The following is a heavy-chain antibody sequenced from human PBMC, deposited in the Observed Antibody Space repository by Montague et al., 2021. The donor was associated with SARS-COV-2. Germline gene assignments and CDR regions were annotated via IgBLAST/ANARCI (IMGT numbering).Heavy chain of an antibody. CDR3: AKGSHIYETRGLRTGRFDP. V-gene: IGHV4-4*07. Sequence: SETLSLTCSVSGDSITPYGDSIGGYFWSWIRQPAGKGLEWIGRIYANGNFDYNPSLNSRVSMSMDTSKQEFSMRLISVTAADTAVYFCAKGSHIYETRGLRTGRFDPWGQGTLVTVSS. CDR1: GDSITPYGDSIGGYF. D-gene: IGHD7-27*01. J-gene: IGHJ5*02. CDR2: IYANGNF.